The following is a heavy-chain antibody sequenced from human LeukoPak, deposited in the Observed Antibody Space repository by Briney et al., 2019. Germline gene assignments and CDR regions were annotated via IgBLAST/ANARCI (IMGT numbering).Heavy chain of an antibody. J-gene: IGHJ4*02. CDR3: AKGGGNYLGNDINY. D-gene: IGHD1-26*01. V-gene: IGHV3-23*01. Sequence: PGGSLRLSCASSGFTFSNSYMGWVRQAPGKGLEWVSIVSASGGSTYYADSVKGRFTISRDNSKNTVFLQMNSLRDEDTAVYYCAKGGGNYLGNDINYGSEGTLVTVSS. CDR2: VSASGGST. CDR1: GFTFSNSY.